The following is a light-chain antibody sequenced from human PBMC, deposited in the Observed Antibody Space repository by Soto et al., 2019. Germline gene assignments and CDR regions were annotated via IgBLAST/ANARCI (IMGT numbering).Light chain of an antibody. CDR2: DAS. V-gene: IGKV3D-20*01. CDR3: YQYDSSRPT. J-gene: IGKJ1*01. CDR1: LSVSSSY. Sequence: EIVLTQSPAALCLSPVDIATLSFVGSLSVSSSYLAWYQQEPVQSPRLLIYDASSRAPGIPDRFSGSGSGTDFTLPISRLEPEDFAVYYCYQYDSSRPTFGQGTKVDIK.